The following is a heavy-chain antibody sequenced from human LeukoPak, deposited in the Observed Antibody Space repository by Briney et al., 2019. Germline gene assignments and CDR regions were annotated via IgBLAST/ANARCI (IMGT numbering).Heavy chain of an antibody. CDR2: IYSGGST. Sequence: GGSLGLSCAASGFTVSSNYMSWVRQAPGKGLEWVSVIYSGGSTYYADSVKGRFTISRDNSKNTLYLQMNSLRAEDTAVYYCARDAGGIWTPFDYWGQGTLVTVSS. J-gene: IGHJ4*02. CDR1: GFTVSSNY. V-gene: IGHV3-53*01. D-gene: IGHD6-13*01. CDR3: ARDAGGIWTPFDY.